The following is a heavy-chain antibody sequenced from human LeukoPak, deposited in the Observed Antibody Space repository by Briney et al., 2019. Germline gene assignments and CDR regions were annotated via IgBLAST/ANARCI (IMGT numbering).Heavy chain of an antibody. CDR1: VFIFKSYW. CDR2: IRTDGST. D-gene: IGHD2-21*02. Sequence: PGGSLRLSCTLSVFIFKSYWMHGLRQAPGKGLVWVSRIRTDGSTAYADSVKGRFTISRDNARNTLYMQMNSLRVDDTAVYYCARVDDVVVTARLLYSGQGALVTVSS. V-gene: IGHV3-74*01. J-gene: IGHJ4*02. CDR3: ARVDDVVVTARLLY.